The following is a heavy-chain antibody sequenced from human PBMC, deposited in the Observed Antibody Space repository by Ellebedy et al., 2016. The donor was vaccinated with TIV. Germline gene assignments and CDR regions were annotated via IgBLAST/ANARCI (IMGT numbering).Heavy chain of an antibody. CDR1: GGSSSGYY. CDR2: INHSGST. V-gene: IGHV4-34*01. Sequence: SETLSLTXAVYGGSSSGYYWSWIRQTPGKGLEWIGEINHSGSTNYNPSLKSRVTISVDTSKNQFSLKLSSVTAADTAVYYCARVGQNHDILTGYSIDYWGQGTLVTVSS. J-gene: IGHJ4*02. D-gene: IGHD3-9*01. CDR3: ARVGQNHDILTGYSIDY.